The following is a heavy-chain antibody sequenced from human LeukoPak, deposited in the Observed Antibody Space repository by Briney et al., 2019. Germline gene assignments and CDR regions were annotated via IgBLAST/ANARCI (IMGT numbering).Heavy chain of an antibody. CDR3: ARVGTSGSFYFDY. D-gene: IGHD1-26*01. V-gene: IGHV1-46*01. CDR1: GYTFTSYG. Sequence: ASVKVSCKASGYTFTSYGISWVRQAPGQGLEWMGIINPSGGSTSYAQKFQGRVTMTRDTSTSTVYMELSSLRSEDTAVYYCARVGTSGSFYFDYWGQGTLVNVSS. J-gene: IGHJ4*02. CDR2: INPSGGST.